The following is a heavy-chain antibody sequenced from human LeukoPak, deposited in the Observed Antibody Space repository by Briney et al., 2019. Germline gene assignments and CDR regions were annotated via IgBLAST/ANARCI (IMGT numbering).Heavy chain of an antibody. D-gene: IGHD1-7*01. CDR3: ARGANYGEDYFDY. Sequence: SETLSLTCTVSGGSISSYYWNWIRQPPGKGLEWIGYIYYSGSTNYNPSLKSRVTISVDTSKNHFSLKMSSVTAADTAVYYCARGANYGEDYFDYWGQGTLVTVSS. CDR2: IYYSGST. J-gene: IGHJ4*02. V-gene: IGHV4-59*01. CDR1: GGSISSYY.